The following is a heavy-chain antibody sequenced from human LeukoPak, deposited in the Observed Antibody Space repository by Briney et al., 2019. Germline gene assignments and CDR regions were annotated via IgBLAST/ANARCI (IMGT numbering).Heavy chain of an antibody. CDR1: GGSISSHY. Sequence: SETLSLTCTGSGGSISSHYWRWLPHPPGKGREWIGYIYYSGSTNYNPSLKSRITISVNTSKNQCSLKMSAVTAEDTAVYYCARVLYDSRGYRYFQHWGQGTLVTVSS. CDR3: ARVLYDSRGYRYFQH. V-gene: IGHV4-59*11. CDR2: IYYSGST. D-gene: IGHD3-22*01. J-gene: IGHJ1*01.